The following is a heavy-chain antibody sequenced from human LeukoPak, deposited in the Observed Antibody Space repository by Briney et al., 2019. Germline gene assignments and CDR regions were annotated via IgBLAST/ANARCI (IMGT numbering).Heavy chain of an antibody. Sequence: PGGSLRLSCAASGFTFSGYVMHWVRQAPGKGLEWVAVISYDGSNKYYADSVKGRFTISRDNSKNTLYLQMNSLRVEDTAVYYCARTANGGNSDYFDYWGQGTLVTVSS. CDR2: ISYDGSNK. CDR1: GFTFSGYV. V-gene: IGHV3-30-3*01. CDR3: ARTANGGNSDYFDY. J-gene: IGHJ4*02. D-gene: IGHD4-23*01.